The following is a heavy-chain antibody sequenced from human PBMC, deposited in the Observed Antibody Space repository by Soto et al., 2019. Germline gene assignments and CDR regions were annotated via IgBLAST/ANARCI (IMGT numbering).Heavy chain of an antibody. J-gene: IGHJ2*01. CDR2: ISSNGGYI. V-gene: IGHV3-21*01. CDR1: GVGFRTYS. Sequence: GGSLRLSCAASGVGFRTYSMNWVLQAPGKGLEWVSSISSNGGYIHYADSVKGRFTISSDNAKNSQYLQMNSLRADDTAVYYCSGGNTYWYFDLWGRGTLVTVSS. CDR3: SGGNTYWYFDL. D-gene: IGHD2-15*01.